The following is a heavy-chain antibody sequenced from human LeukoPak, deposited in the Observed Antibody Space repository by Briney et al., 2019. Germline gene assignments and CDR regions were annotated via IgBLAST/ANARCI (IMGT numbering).Heavy chain of an antibody. V-gene: IGHV3-72*01. CDR2: TRNKANSYTT. Sequence: GGSLRLSCAASGFTFSDHYMDWVRQAPGKGLEWVGRTRNKANSYTTEYAASVKGRFTISRDDSKNSLYLQTNSLKTEDTAVYYCTYDSSGNDAFDIWGQGTMVTVSS. D-gene: IGHD3-22*01. CDR3: TYDSSGNDAFDI. CDR1: GFTFSDHY. J-gene: IGHJ3*02.